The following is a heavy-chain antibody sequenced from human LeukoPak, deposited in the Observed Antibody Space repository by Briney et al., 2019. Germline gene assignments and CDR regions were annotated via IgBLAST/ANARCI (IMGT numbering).Heavy chain of an antibody. CDR2: MNPNSGNT. D-gene: IGHD3-3*01. CDR3: ARKGGRRFLEWLSPGGYYGMDV. J-gene: IGHJ6*02. Sequence: GASVKVSCKASGYTFTSYDINWVRQATGQGLEWMGWMNPNSGNTGYAQKFQGRVTMTRNTSISTAYMELSSQRSEDTAVYYCARKGGRRFLEWLSPGGYYGMDVWGQGTTVTVSS. CDR1: GYTFTSYD. V-gene: IGHV1-8*01.